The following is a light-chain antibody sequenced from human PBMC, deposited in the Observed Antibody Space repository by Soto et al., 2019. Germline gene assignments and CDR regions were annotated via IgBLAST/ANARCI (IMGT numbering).Light chain of an antibody. J-gene: IGKJ1*01. Sequence: EIVLPQSPATLSVSPGERATLSCRASQSVSSNLAWYQQKPGQAPRLLIYGASARATGIPVRFSGSGSGTEFTLTISSLQSEAFAVYYCQQYNNWPRTFGQGTKVEIK. CDR1: QSVSSN. CDR3: QQYNNWPRT. V-gene: IGKV3-15*01. CDR2: GAS.